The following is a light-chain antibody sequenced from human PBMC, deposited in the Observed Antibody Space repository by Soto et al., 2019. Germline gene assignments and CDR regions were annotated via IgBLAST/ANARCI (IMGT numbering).Light chain of an antibody. J-gene: IGKJ5*01. CDR3: QQYNKWPPIT. CDR2: AAS. CDR1: QSVISDY. Sequence: EAVLTQSPGTLSLSPGARATLCCRATQSVISDYLVWYQQKPGQAPRLLIYAASSRATGIPDRFSGSGSGTEFTLTISSLQSEDFAIYYCQQYNKWPPITFGQGTRLEIK. V-gene: IGKV3-20*01.